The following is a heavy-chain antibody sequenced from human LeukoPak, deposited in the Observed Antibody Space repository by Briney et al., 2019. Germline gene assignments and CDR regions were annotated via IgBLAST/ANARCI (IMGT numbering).Heavy chain of an antibody. V-gene: IGHV3-74*01. J-gene: IGHJ1*01. Sequence: PGGSLRLSCAASGFTFSSYWMHWVRQAPGKGLVWVSRINSDGSSTSYADSVKGRFTISRDNAKNTLYLQMNSLRAEDTAVYYCARAPYDSRTFGEYTEYFQHWGQGTLVTVSS. CDR1: GFTFSSYW. CDR2: INSDGSST. D-gene: IGHD3-22*01. CDR3: ARAPYDSRTFGEYTEYFQH.